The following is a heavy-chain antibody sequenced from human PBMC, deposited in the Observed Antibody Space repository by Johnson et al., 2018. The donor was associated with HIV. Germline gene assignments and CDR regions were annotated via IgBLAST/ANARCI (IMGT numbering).Heavy chain of an antibody. CDR3: ARHWAAAGRDAFDI. J-gene: IGHJ3*02. D-gene: IGHD6-13*01. CDR2: IKQDGSEK. Sequence: VQLVESGGVVVQPGGSLRLSCAASGFTFSSYWMSWVRQAPGKGLEWVANIKQDGSEKYYVDSVKGRFTISRDSAKNSLYLQMNSLRAEDTAVYYCARHWAAAGRDAFDIWGQGTMVSVSS. V-gene: IGHV3-7*05. CDR1: GFTFSSYW.